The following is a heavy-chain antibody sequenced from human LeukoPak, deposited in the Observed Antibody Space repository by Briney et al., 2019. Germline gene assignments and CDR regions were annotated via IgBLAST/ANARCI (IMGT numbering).Heavy chain of an antibody. D-gene: IGHD3-10*01. Sequence: ASVKVSCKASGYTFTSYDINWVRQATGQGLEWMGWMNPNSGNTGYAQKFQGRVTMTRNTSISTAYMELSSLRSEDTAVYYCAREGRYYGSGSYYSSDGMDVWGQGTTVTVSS. J-gene: IGHJ6*02. CDR2: MNPNSGNT. CDR1: GYTFTSYD. CDR3: AREGRYYGSGSYYSSDGMDV. V-gene: IGHV1-8*01.